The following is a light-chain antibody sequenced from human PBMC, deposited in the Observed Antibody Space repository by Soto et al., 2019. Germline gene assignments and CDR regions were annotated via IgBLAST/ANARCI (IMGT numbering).Light chain of an antibody. CDR1: SSDVGSYNY. CDR3: ISYTTISTYV. Sequence: QSVLTQPASVSGSPGQSIAISCPGTSSDVGSYNYVSWYQHHPGKAPKVMIYDVSSRPSGVSNRSSGSKSGNTASLTISGLQAEDEADYYCISYTTISTYVFGTGTKVTVL. V-gene: IGLV2-14*03. CDR2: DVS. J-gene: IGLJ1*01.